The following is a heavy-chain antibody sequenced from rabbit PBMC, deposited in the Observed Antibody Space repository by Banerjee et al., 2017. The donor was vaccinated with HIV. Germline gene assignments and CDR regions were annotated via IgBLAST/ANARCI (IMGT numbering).Heavy chain of an antibody. CDR2: IYSSSGST. CDR1: GFDFSDYYL. J-gene: IGHJ3*01. D-gene: IGHD8-1*01. Sequence: QEQLKESGGGLVQPGGSLKLSCKVSGFDFSDYYLSWVRQAPGKGLESIACIYSSSGSTYYANWAKGRFTISKTSSTTVTLQMTSLTAADMATYFCARSPWSADSSRLNLWGQGTLVTVS. CDR3: ARSPWSADSSRLNL. V-gene: IGHV1S45*01.